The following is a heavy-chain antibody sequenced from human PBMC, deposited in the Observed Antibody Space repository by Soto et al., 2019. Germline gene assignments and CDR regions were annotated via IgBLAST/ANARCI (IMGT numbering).Heavy chain of an antibody. CDR3: AKGPIEVVRGASDY. D-gene: IGHD3-10*01. V-gene: IGHV3-23*01. J-gene: IGHJ4*02. CDR1: GFTFSSYA. CDR2: ISGSGGST. Sequence: GESLKISCAASGFTFSSYAMSWVRQAPGRGLEWVSAISGSGGSTYYADSVKGRFTISRDDSKNTLYLQMNSLRAEDTAVYYCAKGPIEVVRGASDYWGQGTLVTVSS.